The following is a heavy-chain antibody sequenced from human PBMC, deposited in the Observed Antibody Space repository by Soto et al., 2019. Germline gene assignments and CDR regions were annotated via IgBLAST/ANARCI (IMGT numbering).Heavy chain of an antibody. CDR1: GGSISSSNW. V-gene: IGHV4-4*02. CDR2: IYHSGST. J-gene: IGHJ6*02. Sequence: QVQLQESGPGLVKPSGTLSLTCAVSGGSISSSNWWSWVRQPPGKGLEWIGEIYHSGSTNYNPSLKRRVTISVDKSQIQFSLKLSSVTAADTAVYYCARDGPEDYDYYGMDVWGQGTTVTVSS. CDR3: ARDGPEDYDYYGMDV.